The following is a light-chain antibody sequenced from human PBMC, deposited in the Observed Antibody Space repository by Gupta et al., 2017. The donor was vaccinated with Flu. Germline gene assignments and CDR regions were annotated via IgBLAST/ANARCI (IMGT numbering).Light chain of an antibody. J-gene: IGKJ5*01. V-gene: IGKV1-27*01. Sequence: GDRVTITCRASQDISNVLAWYHQRPGKLPQVIIYVTSRLESGVPSRFSGSRSGAVFTLAINNLQPEDVGTYYCQNYYSVPITFGQGTRLE. CDR3: QNYYSVPIT. CDR2: VTS. CDR1: QDISNV.